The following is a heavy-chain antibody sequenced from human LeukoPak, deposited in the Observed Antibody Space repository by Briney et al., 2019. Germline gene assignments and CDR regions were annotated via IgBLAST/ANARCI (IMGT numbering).Heavy chain of an antibody. CDR3: ARVETGQWYFDL. CDR1: GFTSSSYW. V-gene: IGHV3-74*01. Sequence: GGSLRLSCAASGFTSSSYWMHWVRQAPGKGLVWVSRINPDGSRTSYADSVKGRFTISRDNAKDTLYLQMNSLRAEDTAVYYCARVETGQWYFDLWGRGTLVTVSS. CDR2: INPDGSRT. J-gene: IGHJ2*01. D-gene: IGHD1-14*01.